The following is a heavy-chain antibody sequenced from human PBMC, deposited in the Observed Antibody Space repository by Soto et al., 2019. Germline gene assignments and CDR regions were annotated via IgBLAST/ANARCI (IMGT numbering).Heavy chain of an antibody. CDR2: IKEDGSEK. CDR3: GGDFSGTGLVVRRTPGLFQH. D-gene: IGHD1-26*01. Sequence: GESLKISCAASGFTFSRYWMSWVRQAPGKGLEWVANIKEDGSEKFYVDSLKGRFIISRDNAKNSLYLQMNSLRVEDTAVYYFGGDFSGTGLVVRRTPGLFQHWGQGTLVTVS. CDR1: GFTFSRYW. V-gene: IGHV3-7*03. J-gene: IGHJ1*01.